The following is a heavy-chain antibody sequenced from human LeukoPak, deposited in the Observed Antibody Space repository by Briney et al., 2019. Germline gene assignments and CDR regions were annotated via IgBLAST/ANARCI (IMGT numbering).Heavy chain of an antibody. Sequence: GRSLRLSCAASGFTFDDYAMHWVRQAPGKGLEWVSGISWNSGSIGYADSVKGRFTISRDNAKNSLYLQMNSLRAEDTALYYCAKDKGAMSLYYFDYWGQGTLVTVSS. V-gene: IGHV3-9*01. J-gene: IGHJ4*02. D-gene: IGHD2-2*01. CDR1: GFTFDDYA. CDR3: AKDKGAMSLYYFDY. CDR2: ISWNSGSI.